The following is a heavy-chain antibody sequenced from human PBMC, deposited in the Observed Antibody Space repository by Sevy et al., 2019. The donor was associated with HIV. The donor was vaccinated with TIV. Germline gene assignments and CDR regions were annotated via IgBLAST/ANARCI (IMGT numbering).Heavy chain of an antibody. Sequence: ASVKVSCKASGYTFTDYFMHWVRQAPGQGVEWMGWINPNSGGTNYAQKFQGRVTMTRDTSISTAYMELNRLRSDDTAVYYCARGQLQFLEWFLGDSSGQGTLVTVSS. V-gene: IGHV1-2*02. D-gene: IGHD3-3*01. CDR1: GYTFTDYF. CDR2: INPNSGGT. J-gene: IGHJ4*02. CDR3: ARGQLQFLEWFLGDS.